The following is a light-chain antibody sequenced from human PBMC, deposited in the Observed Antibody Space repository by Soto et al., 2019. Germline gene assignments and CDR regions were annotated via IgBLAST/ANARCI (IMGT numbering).Light chain of an antibody. Sequence: QSVLTQPRSASGTPGQRVTISCSGSSSNIGSNTVNWYQHLPGSAPKLLIYYNNQRPSGVPDRFSGSKSGTSASLAISGVQSEDESDYYCAAWDDILNVWMFGGGTKVTVL. J-gene: IGLJ3*02. CDR1: SSNIGSNT. CDR3: AAWDDILNVWM. CDR2: YNN. V-gene: IGLV1-44*01.